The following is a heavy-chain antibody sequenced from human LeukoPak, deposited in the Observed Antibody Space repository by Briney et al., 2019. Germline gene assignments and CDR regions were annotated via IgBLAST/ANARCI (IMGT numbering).Heavy chain of an antibody. V-gene: IGHV3-23*01. D-gene: IGHD3-10*01. Sequence: GGTLRLSCAASGFMFSSYGMSWVRQAPGKGLEWVSSISASGGNTYYVDSVKGRFTISGDNSKHTLYLQTSSLRVEDTAVYHCAKLKESYFYMDVWGKGTTVSISS. J-gene: IGHJ6*03. CDR1: GFMFSSYG. CDR2: ISASGGNT. CDR3: AKLKESYFYMDV.